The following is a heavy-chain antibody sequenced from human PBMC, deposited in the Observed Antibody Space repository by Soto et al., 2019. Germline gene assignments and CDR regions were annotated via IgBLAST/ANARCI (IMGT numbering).Heavy chain of an antibody. D-gene: IGHD6-13*01. CDR2: VYYSGST. V-gene: IGHV4-39*01. J-gene: IGHJ4*02. Sequence: SETLSLTCTVSGGSIDSSTHYWGWIRQSPGKGLEWIGNVYYSGSTYYNPSLKSRVTISIDTPKNQFFMKLSSVTAADTAVYYCARLVAAAGGYFVYWGQGAQVT. CDR3: ARLVAAAGGYFVY. CDR1: GGSIDSSTHY.